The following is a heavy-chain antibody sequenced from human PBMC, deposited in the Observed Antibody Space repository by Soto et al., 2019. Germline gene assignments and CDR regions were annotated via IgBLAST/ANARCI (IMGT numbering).Heavy chain of an antibody. Sequence: SETLSLTCAVSGGSISSYYWSWIRQPPGKGLEWIGYIYYSGSTNYNPSLKSRVTISVDTSKNQFSLKLSSVTAADTAVYYCARHYNSGSYPLDYWGQGTLVTVSS. V-gene: IGHV4-59*08. CDR2: IYYSGST. J-gene: IGHJ4*02. CDR1: GGSISSYY. CDR3: ARHYNSGSYPLDY. D-gene: IGHD3-10*01.